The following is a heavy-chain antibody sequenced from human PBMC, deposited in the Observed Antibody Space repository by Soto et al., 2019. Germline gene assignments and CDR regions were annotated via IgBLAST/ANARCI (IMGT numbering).Heavy chain of an antibody. CDR2: ISYDGMNK. J-gene: IGHJ6*02. Sequence: GGSLRLSGAACGFTFSNYCMHWVRQAPCKGLESVAVISYDGMNKYYAASVKRRFTISRDNAKNTLYLQMNSLRAEDTAVYYCPKGGDAVTTDDYSGVGLWGDGT. D-gene: IGHD4-17*01. CDR1: GFTFSNYC. CDR3: PKGGDAVTTDDYSGVGL. V-gene: IGHV3-30*18.